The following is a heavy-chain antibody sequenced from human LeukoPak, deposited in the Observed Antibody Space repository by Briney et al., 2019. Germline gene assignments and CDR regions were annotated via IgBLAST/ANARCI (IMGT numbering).Heavy chain of an antibody. J-gene: IGHJ4*02. CDR1: GGTFSSYA. CDR2: IIPIFGTA. V-gene: IGHV1-69*13. Sequence: SVKVSCKASGGTFSSYAISWVRQAPEQGLEWMGGIIPIFGTANYAQKFQGRVTITADESTSTAYMELSSLRSEDTAVYYCASPDTYYYDSSGYTFDYWGQGTLVTVSS. D-gene: IGHD3-22*01. CDR3: ASPDTYYYDSSGYTFDY.